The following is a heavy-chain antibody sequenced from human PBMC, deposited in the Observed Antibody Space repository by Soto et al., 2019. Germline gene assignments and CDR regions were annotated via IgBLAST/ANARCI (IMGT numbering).Heavy chain of an antibody. CDR2: ISYDGSNK. J-gene: IGHJ4*02. V-gene: IGHV3-30-3*01. Sequence: GGSLRLSCAASGFTFRTYAMHWVRQAPGKGLEWVAVISYDGSNKKYADSVKGRFTISRDNSKSTLDLQMDSLRPEDTVLYYCARAHYYDSSGYYSPSGYYFDDWGQGTLVTVSS. CDR1: GFTFRTYA. CDR3: ARAHYYDSSGYYSPSGYYFDD. D-gene: IGHD3-22*01.